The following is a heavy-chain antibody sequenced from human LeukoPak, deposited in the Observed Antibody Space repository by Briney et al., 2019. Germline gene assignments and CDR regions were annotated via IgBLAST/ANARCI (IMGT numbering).Heavy chain of an antibody. Sequence: ASVKVSCKASGYTFTSYDINWVRQATGQGLEWMGWMNPNSGNTGYAQKLQGRVTMTTDTSTSTAYMELRSLRSDDTAVYYCARVPTGEYYFDYWGQGTLVTVSS. CDR1: GYTFTSYD. V-gene: IGHV1-8*01. CDR2: MNPNSGNT. CDR3: ARVPTGEYYFDY. J-gene: IGHJ4*02. D-gene: IGHD3-10*01.